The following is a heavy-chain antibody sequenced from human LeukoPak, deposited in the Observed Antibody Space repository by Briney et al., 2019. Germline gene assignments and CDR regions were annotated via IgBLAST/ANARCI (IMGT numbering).Heavy chain of an antibody. V-gene: IGHV1-46*01. CDR2: FYPRDGST. CDR3: ARDQEGFDY. Sequence: GASVKVSCKASGGTFSSYAISWVRQAPGQGLEWMGMFYPRDGSTSYAQKFQGRVTVTRDTSTSTVHMELSGLRSEDTAVYYCARDQEGFDYWGQGTLVTVSS. CDR1: GGTFSSYA. J-gene: IGHJ4*02.